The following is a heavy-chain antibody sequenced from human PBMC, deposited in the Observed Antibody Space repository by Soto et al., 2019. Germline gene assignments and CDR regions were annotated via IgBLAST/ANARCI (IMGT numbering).Heavy chain of an antibody. J-gene: IGHJ6*02. CDR3: ARGIAALYYYYGMDV. D-gene: IGHD6-6*01. Sequence: SETLSLTCAVYGGSFSGYYWSWIRQPPGKGPEWIGEINHSGSTNYNPSLKSRVTISVDASKNQFSLKLSSVTAADTAVYYCARGIAALYYYYGMDVWGQGTTVTVSS. CDR1: GGSFSGYY. CDR2: INHSGST. V-gene: IGHV4-34*01.